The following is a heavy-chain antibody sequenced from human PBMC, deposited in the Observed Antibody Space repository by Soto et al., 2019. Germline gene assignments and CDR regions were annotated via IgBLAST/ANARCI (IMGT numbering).Heavy chain of an antibody. J-gene: IGHJ6*02. CDR2: IYHSGST. CDR1: GGSISSGGYS. Sequence: SETLSLTCAVSGGSISSGGYSWSWIRQPPGKGLEWIGYIYHSGSTYYNPSLKSRVTISVDRSKNQFSLKLSSVTAADTAVYYCARGEYYDILTGYYYYGMDVWGQGTTLTVSS. V-gene: IGHV4-30-2*01. D-gene: IGHD3-9*01. CDR3: ARGEYYDILTGYYYYGMDV.